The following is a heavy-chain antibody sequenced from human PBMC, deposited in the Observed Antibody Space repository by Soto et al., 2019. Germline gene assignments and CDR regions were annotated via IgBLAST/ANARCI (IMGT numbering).Heavy chain of an antibody. J-gene: IGHJ5*02. CDR3: AKASREYNYANWFDT. CDR2: VNPDDSDA. Sequence: PGESLKISCKGSGYTFSNYLIAWVRQMPGKGLEWMGIVNPDDSDATYSPSFRGQVVLSADKAIATAYLQLRALKASDSAIYYCAKASREYNYANWFDTWGQGTLVTV. D-gene: IGHD3-16*01. V-gene: IGHV5-51*01. CDR1: GYTFSNYL.